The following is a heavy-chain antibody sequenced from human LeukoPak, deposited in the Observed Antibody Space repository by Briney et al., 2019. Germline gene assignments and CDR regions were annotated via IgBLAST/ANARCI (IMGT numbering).Heavy chain of an antibody. Sequence: GGSLRLSCAASGFTFTTYSMNWVRQAPGKGLEWVSYISGSSGSSTIYYADSVKGRFTISRDNAKNSLYLQMNSLRAEDTAVYYCANQLVRAFYYYYMDVWGKGTTVTVSS. CDR1: GFTFTTYS. D-gene: IGHD6-6*01. CDR2: ISGSSGSSTI. J-gene: IGHJ6*03. CDR3: ANQLVRAFYYYYMDV. V-gene: IGHV3-48*01.